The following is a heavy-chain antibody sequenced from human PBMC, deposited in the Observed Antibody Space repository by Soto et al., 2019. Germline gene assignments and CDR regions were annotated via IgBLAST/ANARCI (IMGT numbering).Heavy chain of an antibody. D-gene: IGHD2-15*01. V-gene: IGHV3-23*01. CDR3: AKFPPLPYCSGGSCYARGENYFDY. J-gene: IGHJ4*02. Sequence: PGGSLRLSCAASGFTFSSYAMSWVRQAPGKGLEWVSAISGSGGSTYYADSVKGRFTISRDNSKNTLYLQMNSLRAEDTAVYYCAKFPPLPYCSGGSCYARGENYFDYWGQGTLVTVS. CDR2: ISGSGGST. CDR1: GFTFSSYA.